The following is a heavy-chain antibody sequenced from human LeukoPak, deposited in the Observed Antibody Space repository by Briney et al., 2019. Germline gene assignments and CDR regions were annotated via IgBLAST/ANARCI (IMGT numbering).Heavy chain of an antibody. CDR3: AKEVEMLFDC. Sequence: GRSLRLSCAASGFTFSSYAMHWVRQAPGKGLEWVAVVLYDGSDRNHADSVKGRFTISRDNSKNTLYLQMNSLRAEDTAVYYCAKEVEMLFDCWGQGTLVTVSS. J-gene: IGHJ4*02. CDR1: GFTFSSYA. CDR2: VLYDGSDR. V-gene: IGHV3-30*18. D-gene: IGHD5-24*01.